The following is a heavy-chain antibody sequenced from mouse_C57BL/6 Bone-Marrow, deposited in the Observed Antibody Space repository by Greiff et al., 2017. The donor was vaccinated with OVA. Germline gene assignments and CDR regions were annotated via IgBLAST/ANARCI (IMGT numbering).Heavy chain of an antibody. CDR2: SRNKANDYTT. CDR3: ARDDYYGSFDY. CDR1: GFTFSDFY. V-gene: IGHV7-1*01. D-gene: IGHD1-1*01. J-gene: IGHJ2*01. Sequence: EVQLVESGGGLVQSGRSLRLSCATSGFTFSDFYMEWVRQAPGKGLEWIAASRNKANDYTTEYSASVKGRFIVSRDTSQSILYLQMNALRAEDTAIYYCARDDYYGSFDYWGQGTTLTVSS.